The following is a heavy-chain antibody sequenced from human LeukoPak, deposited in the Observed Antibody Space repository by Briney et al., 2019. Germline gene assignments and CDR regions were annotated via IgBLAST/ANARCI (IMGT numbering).Heavy chain of an antibody. Sequence: PVGSLRLSCAASGFTFSSYGMSWVRQAPGKGLEWVSAISGSGGSPYYADSVKGRFTISRDNSRNTLYLQMNSLRAEDTAVYYCAKPPLNYYDGSGETGFDYWGQGTLVTVSS. J-gene: IGHJ4*02. CDR3: AKPPLNYYDGSGETGFDY. V-gene: IGHV3-23*01. CDR1: GFTFSSYG. CDR2: ISGSGGSP. D-gene: IGHD3-22*01.